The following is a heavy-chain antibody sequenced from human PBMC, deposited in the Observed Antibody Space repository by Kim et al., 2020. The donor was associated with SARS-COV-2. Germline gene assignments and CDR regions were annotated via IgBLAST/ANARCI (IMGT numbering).Heavy chain of an antibody. CDR2: IYYSGST. CDR3: ATSIAAAGPFDY. Sequence: SETLSLTCTVSGGSISSGGYYWSWIRQHPGKGLEWIGYIYYSGSTYYNPSHKSRVTISVDTSKNQFSLKLSSVTAADTAVYYCATSIAAAGPFDYWGQGTLVTVSS. CDR1: GGSISSGGYY. D-gene: IGHD6-13*01. J-gene: IGHJ4*02. V-gene: IGHV4-31*03.